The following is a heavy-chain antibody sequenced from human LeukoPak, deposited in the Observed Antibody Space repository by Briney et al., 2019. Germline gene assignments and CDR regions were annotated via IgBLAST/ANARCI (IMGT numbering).Heavy chain of an antibody. D-gene: IGHD3-9*01. CDR1: GFTFSSYA. V-gene: IGHV3-30*04. CDR2: ISYDGSNK. J-gene: IGHJ4*02. Sequence: PGGSLTLSCAASGFTFSSYAMHWLRQAPGKGLEWVAVISYDGSNKYYPDPVKGRFTISRDNSKNTLYLQMNSLRAEDTAVEYCATQRFDWLLYFDWCSEGTLATVPS. CDR3: ATQRFDWLLYFDW.